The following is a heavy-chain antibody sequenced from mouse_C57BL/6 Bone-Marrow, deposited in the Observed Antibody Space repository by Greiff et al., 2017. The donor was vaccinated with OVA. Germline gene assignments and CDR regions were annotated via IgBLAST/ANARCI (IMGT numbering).Heavy chain of an antibody. CDR3: ASRLRPYAMDY. Sequence: QVQLQQPGAELVRPGSSVTLSCKASGYTFTSYWMDWVKQRPGQGLEWIGNIYPSDSETHYNQKFKDKATLTVDKSSSTAYMQLSSLTSEDSAVYYCASRLRPYAMDYWGQGTSVTVSS. D-gene: IGHD1-1*01. J-gene: IGHJ4*01. V-gene: IGHV1-61*01. CDR1: GYTFTSYW. CDR2: IYPSDSET.